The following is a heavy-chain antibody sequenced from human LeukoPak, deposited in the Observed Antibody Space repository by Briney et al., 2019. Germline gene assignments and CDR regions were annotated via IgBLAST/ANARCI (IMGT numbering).Heavy chain of an antibody. J-gene: IGHJ4*02. V-gene: IGHV1-2*02. CDR1: GYTFTGYY. CDR2: INPNSGGT. CDR3: ARGRYSSSPLDY. D-gene: IGHD6-6*01. Sequence: ASVKVSCEASGYTFTGYYMHWVRQAPGQGLEWMGWINPNSGGTNYAQKFQGRVTMTRDTSISTAYMELSRLRSDDTAVYYCARGRYSSSPLDYWGQGTLVTVSS.